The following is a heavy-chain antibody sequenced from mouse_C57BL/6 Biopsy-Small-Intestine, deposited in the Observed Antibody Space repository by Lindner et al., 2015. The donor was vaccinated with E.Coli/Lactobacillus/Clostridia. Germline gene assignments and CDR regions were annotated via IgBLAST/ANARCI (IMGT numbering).Heavy chain of an antibody. V-gene: IGHV1-80*01. CDR1: GYVFSSYW. D-gene: IGHD3-1*01. CDR3: ARSGDYYAMDY. Sequence: VQLQESGAELVKPGASVKISCKASGYVFSSYWLNWVKQRPGEGLEWIGQIYPGDGDTNYNGKFKGKATLTADKSSSTAYMQLSSLTSEDSAVYFCARSGDYYAMDYWGQGTSVTVSS. J-gene: IGHJ4*01. CDR2: IYPGDGDT.